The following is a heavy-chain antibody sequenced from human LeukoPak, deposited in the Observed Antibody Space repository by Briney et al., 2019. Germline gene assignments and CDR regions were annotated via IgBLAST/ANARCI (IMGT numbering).Heavy chain of an antibody. CDR2: IYHSGST. D-gene: IGHD3-10*01. V-gene: IGHV4-38-2*02. CDR1: GYSISSGYY. Sequence: SETLSLTCTVSGYSISSGYYWGWIRQPPGKGLEWIGSIYHSGSTYYNPSLKSRVTISVDTSRNQFSLKLNSVTAADTAVYYCAKSNGYGLVDIWGQGTMVTVSS. J-gene: IGHJ3*02. CDR3: AKSNGYGLVDI.